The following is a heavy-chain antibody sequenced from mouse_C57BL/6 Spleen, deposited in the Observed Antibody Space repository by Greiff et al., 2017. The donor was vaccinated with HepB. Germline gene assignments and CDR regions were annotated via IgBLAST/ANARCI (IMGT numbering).Heavy chain of an antibody. CDR2: IDPSDSYT. Sequence: QVQLQQPGAELVMPGASVKLSCKASGYTFTSYWMHWVKQRPGQGLEWIGEIDPSDSYTNYNQKFKGKSTLTVDKSSSTAYMQLSSRTSEDSAVYYCARGGVTVDYWGQGTTLTVSS. CDR3: ARGGVTVDY. D-gene: IGHD2-2*01. J-gene: IGHJ2*01. V-gene: IGHV1-69*01. CDR1: GYTFTSYW.